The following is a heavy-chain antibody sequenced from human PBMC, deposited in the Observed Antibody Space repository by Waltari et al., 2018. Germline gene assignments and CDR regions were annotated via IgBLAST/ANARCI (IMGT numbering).Heavy chain of an antibody. V-gene: IGHV4-39*07. CDR1: GGSIGNRNFY. D-gene: IGHD3-10*01. CDR2: NYFGGTT. Sequence: QLHLQEWGPGLVKPSETLSLTCSVSGGSIGNRNFYWGWIRQPPGKGLEWIGSNYFGGTTYYSPSLKSRLTISIDLSKSQFSLKMKSLTAADTAVYFCARQNLWFGARGGFDFWGQGTMVSVSS. J-gene: IGHJ3*01. CDR3: ARQNLWFGARGGFDF.